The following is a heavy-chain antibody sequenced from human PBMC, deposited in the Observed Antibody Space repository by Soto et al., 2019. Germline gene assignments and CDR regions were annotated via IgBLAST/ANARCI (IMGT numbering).Heavy chain of an antibody. CDR1: GFTFSSYA. CDR3: AKGGWYHWYFDL. J-gene: IGHJ2*01. V-gene: IGHV3-23*01. D-gene: IGHD2-15*01. Sequence: EVQLLESGGGLVQPGGSLRLSCAASGFTFSSYAMSWVRQAPGKGLEWVSAISGSGGSTYYTDSVKGRFTISRDNSKNTLYLQMNSLRAEDTAVYYCAKGGWYHWYFDLWGRGTLVTVSS. CDR2: ISGSGGST.